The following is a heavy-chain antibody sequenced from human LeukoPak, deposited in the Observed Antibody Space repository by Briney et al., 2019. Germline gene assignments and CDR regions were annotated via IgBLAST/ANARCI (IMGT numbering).Heavy chain of an antibody. D-gene: IGHD5-24*01. CDR3: AKADGYNCPAY. CDR2: IYPNSGDT. J-gene: IGHJ4*02. V-gene: IGHV1-2*02. CDR1: GYTFTGYY. Sequence: ASVKVSCKASGYTFTGYYMHWVRQAPGQGFEWMGWIYPNSGDTNYAQKFQGRVTLTRDTSISTAYMELCGLRSDDTAVYYCAKADGYNCPAYWGQGTLVTVSS.